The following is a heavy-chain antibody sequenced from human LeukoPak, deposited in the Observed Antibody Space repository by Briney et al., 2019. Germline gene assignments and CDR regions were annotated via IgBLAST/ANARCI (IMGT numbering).Heavy chain of an antibody. CDR3: ARARGAEAIDY. V-gene: IGHV4-34*01. CDR2: INHSGST. J-gene: IGHJ4*02. D-gene: IGHD3-10*01. Sequence: SDTLSLTCAVYGGSFSGYYWTWIRQPPGKGLEWIGEINHSGSTHYNPSLKSRVTISVDTSKNQFSLKLSSVTAADTAVYYCARARGAEAIDYWGQGTLVTVSS. CDR1: GGSFSGYY.